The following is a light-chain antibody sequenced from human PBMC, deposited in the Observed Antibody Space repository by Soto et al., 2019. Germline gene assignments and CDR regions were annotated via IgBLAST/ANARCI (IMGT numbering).Light chain of an antibody. J-gene: IGLJ1*01. CDR3: GTWDSSLSAAYV. CDR2: DNN. Sequence: QSVLTQPPSGSAAPGRKVTISCSGSSSNIGNNYVSWYQQLPGTAPKLPIYDNNKRPSGIPDRFSGSKSGTSATLGITGLQTGDEADYYCGTWDSSLSAAYVFGTGTKVTVL. V-gene: IGLV1-51*01. CDR1: SSNIGNNY.